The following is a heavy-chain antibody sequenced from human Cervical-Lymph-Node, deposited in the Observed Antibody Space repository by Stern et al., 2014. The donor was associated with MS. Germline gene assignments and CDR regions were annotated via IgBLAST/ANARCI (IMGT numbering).Heavy chain of an antibody. V-gene: IGHV3-33*01. D-gene: IGHD4-17*01. Sequence: VQLEESGGGVVQPGRSLRLSCAASGFTFSSYGMHWVRQAPGKGLEWVAVIWYDGSNKYYADSVKGRFTISRDNSKNTLYLQMNSLRAEDTAVYYCARELKLDYGFGMDVWGQGTTVTVSS. CDR3: ARELKLDYGFGMDV. CDR1: GFTFSSYG. J-gene: IGHJ6*02. CDR2: IWYDGSNK.